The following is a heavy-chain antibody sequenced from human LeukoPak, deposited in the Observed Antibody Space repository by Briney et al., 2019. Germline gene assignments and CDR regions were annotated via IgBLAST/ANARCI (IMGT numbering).Heavy chain of an antibody. CDR1: GGSISSYY. V-gene: IGHV4-59*01. CDR2: IYYSGST. CDR3: ARVEAAAGHPYGP. D-gene: IGHD6-13*01. Sequence: SETLSLTCTVSGGSISSYYWSWIRQPPGKGLEWIGYIYYSGSTNYNPSLKSPVTISVDTSKNQFSLKLSSVTAADTAVYYCARVEAAAGHPYGPWGQGTLVTVS. J-gene: IGHJ5*02.